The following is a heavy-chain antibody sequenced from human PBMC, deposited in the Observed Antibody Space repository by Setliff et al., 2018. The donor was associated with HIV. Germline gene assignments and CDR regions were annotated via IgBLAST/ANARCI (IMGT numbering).Heavy chain of an antibody. V-gene: IGHV4-34*01. J-gene: IGHJ6*03. CDR2: INHSGST. D-gene: IGHD1-26*01. Sequence: SETLSLTCAVFGGSFTDYYWIWIRQPPGKGMEWIGEINHSGSTHYTPSLKSRFIKSVDTSKYHFYLKVNSMTAADTAVYYCARGVRLLAASSDRWDYFYMAVWGKGTTVTVSS. CDR3: ARGVRLLAASSDRWDYFYMAV. CDR1: GGSFTDYY.